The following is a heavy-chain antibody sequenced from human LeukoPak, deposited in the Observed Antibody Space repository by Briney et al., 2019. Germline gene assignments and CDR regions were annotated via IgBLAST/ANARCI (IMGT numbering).Heavy chain of an antibody. V-gene: IGHV4-59*08. J-gene: IGHJ4*02. CDR3: ARGGTAKGHFDY. D-gene: IGHD6-13*01. Sequence: SETLSLTCTVAGGSISNYYWTWIRQPPGKGLEWIGYIYYSGSANYNPSLKSRVAISVDTSTNQFSLKLNSVTAADTAVYYCARGGTAKGHFDYLGQGSLVTVSS. CDR1: GGSISNYY. CDR2: IYYSGSA.